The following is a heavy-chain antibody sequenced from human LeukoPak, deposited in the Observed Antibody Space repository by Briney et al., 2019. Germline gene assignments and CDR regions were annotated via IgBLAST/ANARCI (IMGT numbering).Heavy chain of an antibody. D-gene: IGHD3-10*01. CDR1: GYTFTGYY. Sequence: ASVKVSCKASGYTFTGYYMHWVRQAPGQGLEWMGRINPNSGGTNYAQKFQGRVTMTRDTSISTAYMELSRLRSDDTAVYYCAREMVRGVYWYFDLRGRGTLVTVSS. CDR2: INPNSGGT. J-gene: IGHJ2*01. CDR3: AREMVRGVYWYFDL. V-gene: IGHV1-2*06.